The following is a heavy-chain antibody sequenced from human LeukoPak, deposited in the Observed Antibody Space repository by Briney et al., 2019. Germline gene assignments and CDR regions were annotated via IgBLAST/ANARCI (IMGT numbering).Heavy chain of an antibody. J-gene: IGHJ4*02. V-gene: IGHV4-61*02. CDR1: GVSISTGTYH. Sequence: SQTLPLTCSVSGVSISTGTYHWNWIRQPPGKGLEWIGRIYASGDTNYNPSLRSRVSISVDTANYQLSLRLRSVTAADTGVYYCARLGYCGSSNCHVWGKGTLVTVSS. CDR2: IYASGDT. CDR3: ARLGYCGSSNCHV. D-gene: IGHD2-2*01.